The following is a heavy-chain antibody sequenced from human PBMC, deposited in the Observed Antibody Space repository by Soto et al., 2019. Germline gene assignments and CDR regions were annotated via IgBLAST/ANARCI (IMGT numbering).Heavy chain of an antibody. J-gene: IGHJ4*02. CDR3: ARESSLPIPGTYYFDY. V-gene: IGHV4-30-2*01. CDR1: GGSISSGGYS. CDR2: IYLSGST. D-gene: IGHD1-7*01. Sequence: SETLSLTCAVSGGSISSGGYSWSWIRQPPGKGLEWIGYIYLSGSTYSNPSLKSRVTLTVDRSKNQFSLKLSYVTAADTAVYYCARESSLPIPGTYYFDYWGQGTLVTVSS.